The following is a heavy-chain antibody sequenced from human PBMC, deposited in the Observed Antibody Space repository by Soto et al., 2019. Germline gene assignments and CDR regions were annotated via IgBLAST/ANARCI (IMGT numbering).Heavy chain of an antibody. CDR3: ARVGWELDYFDY. D-gene: IGHD3-10*01. J-gene: IGHJ4*02. Sequence: QVQLVQSGAEVKKPGASVKVSCKASGYTFTNYGFNWVRQAPGQGLEWMGWISCYNGNTKYAQNLQCRVTMTTDTATSTAYMELGSLRSDDTAVYYCARVGWELDYFDYWGQGTLVPVSS. CDR2: ISCYNGNT. CDR1: GYTFTNYG. V-gene: IGHV1-18*01.